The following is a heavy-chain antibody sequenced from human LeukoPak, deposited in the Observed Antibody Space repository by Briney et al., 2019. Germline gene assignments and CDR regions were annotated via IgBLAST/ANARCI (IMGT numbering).Heavy chain of an antibody. CDR2: ISGSVGNT. V-gene: IGHV3-23*01. CDR3: AKHIVGSFYYMDV. CDR1: GFTFSSYA. J-gene: IGHJ6*03. D-gene: IGHD2-21*01. Sequence: GGSLRLSCAASGFTFSSYAMSWVRQAPGKGLEWVSTISGSVGNTYYADSVKGRFTISRDNSKNTLFLQMNSLRAEDTAVYYCAKHIVGSFYYMDVWGKGTTVTVSS.